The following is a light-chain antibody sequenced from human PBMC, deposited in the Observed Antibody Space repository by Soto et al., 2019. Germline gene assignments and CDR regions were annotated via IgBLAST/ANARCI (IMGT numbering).Light chain of an antibody. V-gene: IGKV1-5*03. CDR3: QQYNSYSPLT. CDR1: QTITNR. Sequence: DVQMTQSPSTLSASVGDRVTITCRASQTITNRLAWYQQKAGKAPKLLIYKASSLETGVPSRFSGSGSETEFTLTISSLQPDYFATYYCQQYNSYSPLTFGGGTKLDIK. CDR2: KAS. J-gene: IGKJ4*01.